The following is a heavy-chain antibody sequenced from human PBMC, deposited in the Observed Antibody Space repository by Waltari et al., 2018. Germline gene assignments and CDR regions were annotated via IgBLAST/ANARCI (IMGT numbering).Heavy chain of an antibody. J-gene: IGHJ4*02. Sequence: EVRLVGSGGGFVQPGRSLSGSWSASGFTFTSYLLHWVRHAPGKGLVWVAYVNNEGTHTAYVDAVKGRFTASRDNAKNTLYLQMNSLRVEDTAVYYCARGGLAGATPDYWGQGTLVTVSS. CDR2: VNNEGTHT. CDR1: GFTFTSYL. CDR3: ARGGLAGATPDY. D-gene: IGHD1-26*01. V-gene: IGHV3-74*03.